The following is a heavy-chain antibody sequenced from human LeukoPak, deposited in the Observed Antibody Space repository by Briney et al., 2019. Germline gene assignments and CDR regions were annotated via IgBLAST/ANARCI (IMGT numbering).Heavy chain of an antibody. CDR2: IYYSGST. CDR1: GGSISSYY. D-gene: IGHD3-22*01. CDR3: ARGRDYYDSSGYYYEGTIVDY. J-gene: IGHJ4*02. V-gene: IGHV4-59*01. Sequence: SETLSLTCTVAGGSISSYYWGLIRQPPGKGLELIGYIYYSGSTNYNPSLKSRVTISVDTSKNQFSLKLSSVTAADTAVYYCARGRDYYDSSGYYYEGTIVDYWGQGTLVTVSS.